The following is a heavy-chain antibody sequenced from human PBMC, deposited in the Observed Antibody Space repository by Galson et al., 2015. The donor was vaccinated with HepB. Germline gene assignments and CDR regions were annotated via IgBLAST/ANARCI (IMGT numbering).Heavy chain of an antibody. V-gene: IGHV5-51*01. J-gene: IGHJ3*02. CDR1: GYSFTSYW. D-gene: IGHD3-10*01. Sequence: QSGAEVKKPGKSLKISCKGSGYSFTSYWIGWVRQMPGKGLEWMGIIYPGDSDTRYSPSFQGQVTISADKSISTAYLQWSSLKASDTAMYYRARLGSRVLWFGELGDAFDIWGQGTMVTVSS. CDR2: IYPGDSDT. CDR3: ARLGSRVLWFGELGDAFDI.